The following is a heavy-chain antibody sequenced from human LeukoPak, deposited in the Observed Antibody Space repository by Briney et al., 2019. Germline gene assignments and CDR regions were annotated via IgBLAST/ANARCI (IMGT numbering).Heavy chain of an antibody. CDR2: INPSGGST. V-gene: IGHV1-46*01. Sequence: GASAKVSCKASGHSFTSYYMHWVRQAPGQGLEWMGIINPSGGSTSYAQKFQGRVTLTRDTSTTTVYMELSSLRSEDTAVYYCARDIPYEVTFGGVTVMGSFVLDYWGQGTLVTVSS. J-gene: IGHJ4*02. CDR1: GHSFTSYY. D-gene: IGHD3-16*02. CDR3: ARDIPYEVTFGGVTVMGSFVLDY.